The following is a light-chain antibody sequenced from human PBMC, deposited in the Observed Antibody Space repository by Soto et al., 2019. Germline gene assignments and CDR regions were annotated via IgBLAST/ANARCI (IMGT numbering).Light chain of an antibody. CDR3: AAWDDSLNGYV. CDR1: SSNIGTNA. J-gene: IGLJ1*01. CDR2: NNN. Sequence: QLVLTQPPSASGTPGQRVTISCSGGSSNIGTNAVNWYQQLPGTAPKLLIYNNNQRPSGGPDRFSGSKSGTSASLAISGLQSEDEDDYYCAAWDDSLNGYVFGTGTKLTVL. V-gene: IGLV1-44*01.